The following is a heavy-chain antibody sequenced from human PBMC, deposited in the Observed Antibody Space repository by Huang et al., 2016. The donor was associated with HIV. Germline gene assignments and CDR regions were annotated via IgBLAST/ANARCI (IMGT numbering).Heavy chain of an antibody. Sequence: QVQLQESGPGLVKPSETLSLTCTVSGGSISTYYWSWIRQSAGKGLEWIGRFYTSGNTNYNPPLRSRVTMSVETAKNQFSLRLTSVTAADTAVYYCARENEFCGSTNCHHYYYGLDVWGQGTTVTVSS. D-gene: IGHD2-2*01. CDR2: FYTSGNT. J-gene: IGHJ6*02. CDR3: ARENEFCGSTNCHHYYYGLDV. V-gene: IGHV4-4*07. CDR1: GGSISTYY.